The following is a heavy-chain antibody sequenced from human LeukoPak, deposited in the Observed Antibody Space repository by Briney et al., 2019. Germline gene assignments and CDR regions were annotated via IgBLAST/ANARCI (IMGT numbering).Heavy chain of an antibody. CDR2: IQSTGST. V-gene: IGHV4-61*02. CDR1: GDSISSESYF. J-gene: IGHJ6*03. D-gene: IGHD2-15*01. Sequence: SQTLSLTCTVSGDSISSESYFWSWIRQPAGKGLEWIGRIQSTGSTNYNPSLKSRVTISRDTSKNQFSLKLTSVPAADTAVYYCAKNGDRGAYCTGGTCYPYFYYYMDVWGKGTTVTI. CDR3: AKNGDRGAYCTGGTCYPYFYYYMDV.